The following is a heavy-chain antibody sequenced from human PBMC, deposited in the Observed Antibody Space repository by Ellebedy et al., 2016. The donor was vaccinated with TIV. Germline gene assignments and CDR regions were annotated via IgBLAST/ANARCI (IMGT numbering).Heavy chain of an antibody. Sequence: SVKVFCXASGGTFSSYAISWVRQAPGQGLEWMGGIIPIFGTANYAQKFQGRVTMTADESTSTAYMELSSLRSEDTAVYYCASGDEGYDILTGTGYYYGMDVWGQGTTVTVSS. CDR2: IIPIFGTA. V-gene: IGHV1-69*13. CDR1: GGTFSSYA. D-gene: IGHD3-9*01. J-gene: IGHJ6*02. CDR3: ASGDEGYDILTGTGYYYGMDV.